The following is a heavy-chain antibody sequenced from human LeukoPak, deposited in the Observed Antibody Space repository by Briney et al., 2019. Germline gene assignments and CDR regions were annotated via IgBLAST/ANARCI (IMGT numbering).Heavy chain of an antibody. CDR2: INHSGST. D-gene: IGHD3-16*02. CDR3: ARARPTFGGVIVPNWFDP. CDR1: GGSFSGYY. Sequence: PSETLSLTCAVYGGSFSGYYWSWIRQPPGKGLEWIGEINHSGSTNYNPSLKSRVTISVDTSKNQFSLKLSSVTAADTAVYYCARARPTFGGVIVPNWFDPWGQGTLVTVSS. J-gene: IGHJ5*02. V-gene: IGHV4-34*01.